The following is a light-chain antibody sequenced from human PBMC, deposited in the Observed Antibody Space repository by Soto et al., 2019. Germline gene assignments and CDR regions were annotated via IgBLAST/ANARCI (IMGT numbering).Light chain of an antibody. V-gene: IGKV3-20*01. J-gene: IGKJ2*01. Sequence: EIVLTQSPGTLSLSPGESATLSCRASQSVNSRFLAWYQHKPGQAPRLLIYAASTRATGIPDRFSGSASGTDFFPLTISRLEPEDFAVYYCQRYGDSPPNTFGQGTKLEIK. CDR1: QSVNSRF. CDR3: QRYGDSPPNT. CDR2: AAS.